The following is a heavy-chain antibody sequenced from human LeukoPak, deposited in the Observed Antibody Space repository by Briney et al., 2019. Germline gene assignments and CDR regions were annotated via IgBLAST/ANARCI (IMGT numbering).Heavy chain of an antibody. CDR3: ARLQEWNGSLDY. J-gene: IGHJ4*02. CDR2: IYYSGST. V-gene: IGHV4-39*01. D-gene: IGHD1-1*01. CDR1: GGSTSSSSYY. Sequence: SETLSLTCTVSGGSTSSSSYYWGWIRQPPGKGLEWIGSIYYSGSTYYNPSLKSRVTISVDTSKNQFSLKLSSVTAADTAVYYCARLQEWNGSLDYWGQGTLVTVSS.